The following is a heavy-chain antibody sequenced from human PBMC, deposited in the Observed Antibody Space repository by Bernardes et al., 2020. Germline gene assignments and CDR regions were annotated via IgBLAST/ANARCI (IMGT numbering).Heavy chain of an antibody. CDR1: GFPFSSYA. CDR2: ISGSASST. J-gene: IGHJ4*02. CDR3: GRCVLTTVTTLDY. V-gene: IGHV3-23*01. Sequence: GSLRLSCSTSGFPFSSYAMSWVRQAPGKGLEWVSVISGSASSTYYADSVKGRFTVSRDNSKNTLYLQMNNLRAEDTAVYYCGRCVLTTVTTLDYWGQGTLVPVS. D-gene: IGHD4-17*01.